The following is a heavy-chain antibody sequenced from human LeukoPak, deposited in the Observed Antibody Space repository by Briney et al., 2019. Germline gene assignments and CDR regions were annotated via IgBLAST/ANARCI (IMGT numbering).Heavy chain of an antibody. CDR1: GFTFSDYY. J-gene: IGHJ4*02. Sequence: GGSLRLSCAASGFTFSDYYMSWIRQAPGKGLEWVSYISSSGSTIYYADSVKGRSTISRDNAKNSLYLQMNSLRAEDTAVYYCARISSGWYSEYYFDYWGQGTLVTVSS. V-gene: IGHV3-11*01. D-gene: IGHD6-19*01. CDR3: ARISSGWYSEYYFDY. CDR2: ISSSGSTI.